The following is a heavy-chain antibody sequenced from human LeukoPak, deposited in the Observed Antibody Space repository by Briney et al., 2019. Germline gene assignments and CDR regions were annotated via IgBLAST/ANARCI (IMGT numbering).Heavy chain of an antibody. CDR3: ARDRDSSGLFDY. V-gene: IGHV4-34*01. D-gene: IGHD3-22*01. CDR2: INHSGST. J-gene: IGHJ4*02. Sequence: PSETLSLTCAVYGGSFSGYYWSWIRQPPGKGLEWIGEINHSGSTNYNPSLKSRVTISVDTSKNQFSLKLSSVTAADTAVYYCARDRDSSGLFDYWGQGTLVTVSS. CDR1: GGSFSGYY.